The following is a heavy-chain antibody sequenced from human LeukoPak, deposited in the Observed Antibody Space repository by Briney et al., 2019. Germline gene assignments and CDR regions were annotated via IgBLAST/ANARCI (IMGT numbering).Heavy chain of an antibody. CDR3: ARVMYDILTGWNRFDP. D-gene: IGHD3-9*01. CDR1: GGSISSSSYY. V-gene: IGHV4-39*07. Sequence: SETLSLTCTVSGGSISSSSYYWGWIRQPPGKGLEWIGSIYYSGSTYYNPSLKSRVTISVDTSKNQFSLKLSSVTAADTAVYYCARVMYDILTGWNRFDPWGQGTLVTVSS. J-gene: IGHJ5*02. CDR2: IYYSGST.